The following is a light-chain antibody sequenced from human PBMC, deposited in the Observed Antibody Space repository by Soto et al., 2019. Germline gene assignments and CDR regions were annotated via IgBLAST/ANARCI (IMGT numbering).Light chain of an antibody. Sequence: VLTQSPVTLSISPGARANLSCRASQSFRGLLAWYQQKPGQAPRLLIYDAYNRATGIPPRFSGSGSGTDFTLTISSLEPEDFAVYYCQQRHMWPTTFGQGTRLEIK. CDR1: QSFRGL. CDR2: DAY. CDR3: QQRHMWPTT. V-gene: IGKV3-11*01. J-gene: IGKJ5*01.